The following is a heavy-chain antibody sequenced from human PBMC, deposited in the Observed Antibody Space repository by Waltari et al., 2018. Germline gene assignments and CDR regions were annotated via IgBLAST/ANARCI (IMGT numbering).Heavy chain of an antibody. CDR2: INSDGSST. CDR3: ARVGDSSSWYPTKYYYYYGMDV. V-gene: IGHV3-74*01. D-gene: IGHD6-13*01. CDR1: GFTFSSYW. J-gene: IGHJ6*02. Sequence: EVQLVESGGGLVQPGGSLRLSCAATGFTFSSYWMHWVRQAPGEGLVWVSRINSDGSSTSYADSVKGRFTISRDNAKNTLYLQMNSLRAEDTAVYYCARVGDSSSWYPTKYYYYYGMDVWGQGTTVTVSS.